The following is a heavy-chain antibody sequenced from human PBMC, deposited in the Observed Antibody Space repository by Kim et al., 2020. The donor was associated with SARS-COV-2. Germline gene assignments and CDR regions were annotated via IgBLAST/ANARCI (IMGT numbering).Heavy chain of an antibody. D-gene: IGHD3-22*01. V-gene: IGHV4-39*01. Sequence: PSLKCRVPIAVETSKNQFSLRLSSVTAADTAVYYCARHDENDSPFWYFDYWGQGTLVTVSS. J-gene: IGHJ4*02. CDR3: ARHDENDSPFWYFDY.